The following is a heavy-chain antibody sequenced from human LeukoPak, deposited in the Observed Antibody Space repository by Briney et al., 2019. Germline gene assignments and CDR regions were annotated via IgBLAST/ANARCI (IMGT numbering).Heavy chain of an antibody. J-gene: IGHJ4*02. V-gene: IGHV1-2*02. CDR3: ARNYLSGRNQIDY. Sequence: ASVKVSCKASGYTFTAYFMHWVRQAPGQGLEWMGWINPNSGGTNYAQKFQGRVTVTRDTSLSTAYMELSGLGSDDTAVYYCARNYLSGRNQIDYWGQGTLVTVSS. CDR2: INPNSGGT. CDR1: GYTFTAYF. D-gene: IGHD3-10*01.